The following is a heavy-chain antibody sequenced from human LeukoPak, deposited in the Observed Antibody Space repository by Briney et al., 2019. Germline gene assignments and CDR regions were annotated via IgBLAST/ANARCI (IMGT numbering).Heavy chain of an antibody. D-gene: IGHD3-10*01. CDR3: ARDDPNYGSGSYYTFDY. CDR2: IIPIFGTA. V-gene: IGHV1-69*13. J-gene: IGHJ4*02. Sequence: SVNVSCKASGGTFSSYAISWVRQAPGQGLEWMGGIIPIFGTANYAQKFQGRVTITADESTSTAYMELSSLRSEDTAVYYCARDDPNYGSGSYYTFDYWGQGTLVTVSS. CDR1: GGTFSSYA.